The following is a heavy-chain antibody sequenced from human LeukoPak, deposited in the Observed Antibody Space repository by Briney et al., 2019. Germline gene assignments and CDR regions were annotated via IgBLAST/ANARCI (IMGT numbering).Heavy chain of an antibody. CDR3: ARGDGYNFFPYY. V-gene: IGHV4-34*01. CDR1: GGSFSGYY. J-gene: IGHJ4*02. Sequence: SETLSLTCAVYGGSFSGYYWSWIRQPPGKGLEWIGEINHSGSTNYNPSLKSRVTISIDTSKNQFSLKLSSVTAADTAVYYCARGDGYNFFPYYWGQGTLVTVSS. D-gene: IGHD5-24*01. CDR2: INHSGST.